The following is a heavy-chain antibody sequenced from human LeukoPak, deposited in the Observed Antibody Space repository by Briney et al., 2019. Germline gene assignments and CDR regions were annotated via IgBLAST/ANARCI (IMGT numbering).Heavy chain of an antibody. CDR2: IYYSGST. CDR1: GGSISSSSYY. Sequence: SETLSLTCTVSGGSISSSSYYWGWIRQPPGKGLEWIGSIYYSGSTYYNPSLKSRVTISVDTSKNQFSLKLSSVTAADTAVYYCARGSIVVVPTYYFDYWGQGTLVTVSS. CDR3: ARGSIVVVPTYYFDY. J-gene: IGHJ4*02. D-gene: IGHD2-2*01. V-gene: IGHV4-39*07.